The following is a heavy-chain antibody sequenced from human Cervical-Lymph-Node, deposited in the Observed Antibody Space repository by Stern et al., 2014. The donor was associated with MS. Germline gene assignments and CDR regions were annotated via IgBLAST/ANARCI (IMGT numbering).Heavy chain of an antibody. V-gene: IGHV3-21*01. CDR3: ARGGDYYGDSAY. J-gene: IGHJ4*02. D-gene: IGHD3-10*01. CDR1: GFTFSDYG. CDR2: ISATSSYI. Sequence: EVQLVESGGGLVKPGGSLSLSCAASGFTFSDYGMNWVRQAPGKGLAWVSSISATSSYIYYADSVRGRFTISRDNAKNSLYLQMNSLRAEDTAMYYCARGGDYYGDSAYWGQGAPVTFSS.